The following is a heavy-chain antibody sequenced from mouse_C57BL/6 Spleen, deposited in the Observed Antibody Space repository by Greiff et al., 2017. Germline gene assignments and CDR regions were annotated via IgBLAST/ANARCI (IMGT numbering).Heavy chain of an antibody. J-gene: IGHJ4*01. V-gene: IGHV1-55*01. CDR1: GYTFTSYW. D-gene: IGHD2-4*01. CDR2: IYPGSGST. CDR3: ARRSYYYDYAMDY. Sequence: QVQLQQPGAELVKPGASVKMSCKASGYTFTSYWITWVKQRPGQGLEWIGDIYPGSGSTNYNEKFKSKATLTVDTSSSTAYMQLSSLTSEDSAVYDCARRSYYYDYAMDYWGQGTSVTVSS.